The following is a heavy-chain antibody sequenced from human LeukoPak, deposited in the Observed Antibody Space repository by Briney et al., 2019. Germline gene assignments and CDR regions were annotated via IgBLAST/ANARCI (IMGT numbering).Heavy chain of an antibody. CDR2: IYDSGST. CDR1: GASIRSGDYY. J-gene: IGHJ3*02. D-gene: IGHD2-15*01. V-gene: IGHV4-30-4*01. Sequence: PSETLSLTCTVSGASIRSGDYYWNWIRQPPGKGLEWIGYIYDSGSTYYNPSLKSRITISVDTSENRFSLKLGSVTATDTAVYYCARDCSGGSCYGAFDIWGQGTMVTVSS. CDR3: ARDCSGGSCYGAFDI.